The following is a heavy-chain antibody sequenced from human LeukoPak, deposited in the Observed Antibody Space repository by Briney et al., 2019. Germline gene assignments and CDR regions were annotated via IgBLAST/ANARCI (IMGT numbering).Heavy chain of an antibody. CDR1: GGSFSGYY. Sequence: PSETLSLTCAVYGGSFSGYYWGWIRQPPGKGLEWIGSIYYSGSTYYNPSLKSRVTISVDTSKNQFSLKPSSVTAADTAEHYCARIEVTTKDYFDYWGQGILVTVSS. J-gene: IGHJ4*02. V-gene: IGHV4-39*01. D-gene: IGHD4-17*01. CDR2: IYYSGST. CDR3: ARIEVTTKDYFDY.